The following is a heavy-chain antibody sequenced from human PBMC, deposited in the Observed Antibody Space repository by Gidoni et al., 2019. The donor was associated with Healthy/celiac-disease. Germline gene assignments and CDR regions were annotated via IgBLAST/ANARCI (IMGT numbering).Heavy chain of an antibody. Sequence: EVQLVETGGGLIQPGGSLRLSCAASGFTVSSNYMSWVRQAPGKGLEWVSVIYSGGSTYYADSVKGRFTISRDNSKNTLYLQMNSLRAEDTAVYYCARRGSCSGGSCYWGLGYYYYGMDVWGQGTTVTVSS. CDR1: GFTVSSNY. CDR3: ARRGSCSGGSCYWGLGYYYYGMDV. CDR2: IYSGGST. V-gene: IGHV3-53*02. D-gene: IGHD2-15*01. J-gene: IGHJ6*02.